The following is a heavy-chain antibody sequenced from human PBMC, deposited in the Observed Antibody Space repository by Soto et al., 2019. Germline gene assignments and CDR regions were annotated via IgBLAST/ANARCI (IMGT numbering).Heavy chain of an antibody. CDR3: ARGKDIVATDFDY. J-gene: IGHJ4*02. V-gene: IGHV4-59*01. Sequence: ASETLSLTCTVSGGSISSYYWIWIRQPPGKGLEWIGYIYYSGSTNYNPSLKSRVTISVDTSKNQFSLKLSSVTAADTAVYYCARGKDIVATDFDYWGQGTLVTVSS. D-gene: IGHD5-12*01. CDR2: IYYSGST. CDR1: GGSISSYY.